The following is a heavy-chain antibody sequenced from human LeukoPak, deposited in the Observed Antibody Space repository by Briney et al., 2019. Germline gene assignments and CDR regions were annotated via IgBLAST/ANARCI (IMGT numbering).Heavy chain of an antibody. Sequence: GASVKVSCEASGYTFTGYYMHWVRQAPGQGLEWMGWINPNSGGTNYAQKFQGRVTMTRDTSISTAYMELSRLRSDDTAVYYCARALDGSGTTYYFDYWGQGTLVTVSS. CDR2: INPNSGGT. CDR1: GYTFTGYY. D-gene: IGHD3-10*01. V-gene: IGHV1-2*02. J-gene: IGHJ4*02. CDR3: ARALDGSGTTYYFDY.